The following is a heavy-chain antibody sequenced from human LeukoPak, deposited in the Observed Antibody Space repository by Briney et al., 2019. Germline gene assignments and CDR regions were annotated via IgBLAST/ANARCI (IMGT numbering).Heavy chain of an antibody. CDR3: ARGARAGYNLEPFDY. D-gene: IGHD5-24*01. CDR1: GGSISSYY. CDR2: IYYSGST. V-gene: IGHV4-59*08. Sequence: SETLSLTCTASGGSISSYYWSCIRQPPGKGLEWIGYIYYSGSTKYNPYLKSRVTISVDTSKNQFSLKLRSVTAADTAVYYCARGARAGYNLEPFDYWGEGTLVTVSS. J-gene: IGHJ4*02.